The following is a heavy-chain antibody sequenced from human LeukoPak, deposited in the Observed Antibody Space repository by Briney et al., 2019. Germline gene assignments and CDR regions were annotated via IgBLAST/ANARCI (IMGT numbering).Heavy chain of an antibody. Sequence: PGGSLRLSCGASGFTFSSYGMHWVRQAPGKGLEWVAVISYDGSNKYYADSVKGRFTISRDNSENTVHLQMNSLRVEDTAIYFCAGAYSAYDPFDYWGQGILVTVSS. J-gene: IGHJ4*02. CDR1: GFTFSSYG. CDR2: ISYDGSNK. V-gene: IGHV3-33*05. D-gene: IGHD5-12*01. CDR3: AGAYSAYDPFDY.